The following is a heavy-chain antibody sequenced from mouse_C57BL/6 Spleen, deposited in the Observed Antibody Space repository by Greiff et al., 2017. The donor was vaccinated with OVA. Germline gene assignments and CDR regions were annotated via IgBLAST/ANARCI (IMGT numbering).Heavy chain of an antibody. V-gene: IGHV1-26*01. D-gene: IGHD1-1*01. CDR3: ASELTGAMDY. Sequence: EVQLQQSGPELVKPGASVKISCKASGYTFTDYYMNWVKQSHGKSLEWIGDINPNNGGTSYNQKFKGKATLTVDKSSSTAYMELRSLTSEDSAVYYCASELTGAMDYWGQGTSVTVSS. CDR1: GYTFTDYY. J-gene: IGHJ4*01. CDR2: INPNNGGT.